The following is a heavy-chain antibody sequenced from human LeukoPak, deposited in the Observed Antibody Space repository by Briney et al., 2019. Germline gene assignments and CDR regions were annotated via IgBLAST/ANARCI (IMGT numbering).Heavy chain of an antibody. CDR2: IYYTQST. CDR3: GRYPRDGYNRLDY. D-gene: IGHD5-24*01. Sequence: SETLSLTCSVSGDSLSSTSDNWGWIRQPPGKGLEWIGNIYYTQSTHYNPYLKSRVTMSVDTSNNQFCLKLSSVTAAATAVYYCGRYPRDGYNRLDYWGQGTLVTVSS. CDR1: GDSLSSTSDN. J-gene: IGHJ4*02. V-gene: IGHV4-39*07.